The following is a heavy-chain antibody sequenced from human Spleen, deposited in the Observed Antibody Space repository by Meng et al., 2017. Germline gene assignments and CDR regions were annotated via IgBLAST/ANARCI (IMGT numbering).Heavy chain of an antibody. CDR1: GGSITSNSYY. V-gene: IGHV4-39*02. CDR2: INHSGSP. CDR3: ARGISGSWYGDYYYGMDV. J-gene: IGHJ6*02. D-gene: IGHD6-13*01. Sequence: SETLSLTCTVSGGSITSNSYYWDWIRQPPGKGLEWIGEINHSGSPNYNPSLKSRVTISVDTSKNHFSLKLSSVTAADTAVYYCARGISGSWYGDYYYGMDVWGQGTTVTVSS.